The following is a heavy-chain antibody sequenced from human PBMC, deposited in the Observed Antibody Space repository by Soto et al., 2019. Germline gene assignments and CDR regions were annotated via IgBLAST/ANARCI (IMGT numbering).Heavy chain of an antibody. CDR2: INPSGGT. D-gene: IGHD6-6*01. J-gene: IGHJ4*02. V-gene: IGHV4-34*01. CDR3: ARVLAARASRDFDY. CDR1: GGSFSTDY. Sequence: QVQLQQWGAGLLKPSETLSLTCAVYGGSFSTDYWSRLRQPPGKGLEWIGEINPSGGTNYNPPLKSRVTISVATSKSQFSLKLSSVTAADTAVYYCARVLAARASRDFDYWGQGTLVTVSS.